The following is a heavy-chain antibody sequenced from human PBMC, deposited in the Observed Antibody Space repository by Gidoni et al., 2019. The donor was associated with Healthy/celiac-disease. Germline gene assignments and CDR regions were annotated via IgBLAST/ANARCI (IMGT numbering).Heavy chain of an antibody. V-gene: IGHV1-3*01. J-gene: IGHJ5*02. Sequence: QVQLVQSGAEVKKPGASVKVSCQASGYTFTSYAMHWVRQAHGQRREWMGWINAGNGNQKYSQKFQGTVTITRDTSASTAYMELSSLRSEDTAVYYCARGLLFYYGSGSMFDPWGQGTLVTVSS. CDR3: ARGLLFYYGSGSMFDP. CDR1: GYTFTSYA. CDR2: INAGNGNQ. D-gene: IGHD3-10*01.